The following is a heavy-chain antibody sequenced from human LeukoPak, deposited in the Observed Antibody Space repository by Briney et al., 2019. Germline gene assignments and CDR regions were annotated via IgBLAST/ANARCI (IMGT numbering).Heavy chain of an antibody. CDR3: ARGYRTGDMTIFAY. Sequence: ASVKVSCKTSGYTFTGYYMQWVRQAPGQGLEWMGWINPNSGGTDYAQKFQGRVTMTRDTSISTAYMEPSRLRSDDTAMYYCARGYRTGDMTIFAYWGQGTLVTVSS. D-gene: IGHD2-15*01. J-gene: IGHJ4*02. CDR1: GYTFTGYY. V-gene: IGHV1-2*02. CDR2: INPNSGGT.